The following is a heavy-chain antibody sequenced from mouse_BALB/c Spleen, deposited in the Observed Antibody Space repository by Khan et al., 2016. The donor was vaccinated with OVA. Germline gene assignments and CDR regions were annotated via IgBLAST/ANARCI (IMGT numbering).Heavy chain of an antibody. CDR2: INPHIGET. V-gene: IGHV1-20*02. CDR3: ARIYGSDFDY. CDR1: GYSFTGYF. D-gene: IGHD1-1*01. J-gene: IGHJ2*01. Sequence: VQLKQSGPELVKPGASVKISCTASGYSFTGYFMNWVMQSHGKSLEWIGRINPHIGETFYNPKFKGKATLTVDEASSTAHMELRSLSSEDSAVYYCARIYGSDFDYWGQGTTLTVSS.